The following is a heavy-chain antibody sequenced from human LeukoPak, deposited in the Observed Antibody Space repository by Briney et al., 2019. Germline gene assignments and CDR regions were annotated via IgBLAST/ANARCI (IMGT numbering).Heavy chain of an antibody. V-gene: IGHV4-39*07. Sequence: PSETLSLTCTVSGGSISSSSYYWGWIRQPPGKGLEWIGSIYYSGSTYYNPSLKSRVTISVDTSKNQFSLKLSSVTAADTAVYYCAGEIRDAFDIWGQGTMVTVSS. CDR1: GGSISSSSYY. J-gene: IGHJ3*02. CDR3: AGEIRDAFDI. CDR2: IYYSGST.